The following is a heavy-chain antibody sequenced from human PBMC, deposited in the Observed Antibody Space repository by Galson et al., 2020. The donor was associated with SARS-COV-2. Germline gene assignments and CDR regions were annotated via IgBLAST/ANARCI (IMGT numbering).Heavy chain of an antibody. CDR3: ARPKYYYGSGGWEREYYFDY. CDR2: ISSSGSTI. CDR1: GFTFSDYY. J-gene: IGHJ4*02. Sequence: GGSLSLSCAASGFTFSDYYMSWIRQAPGKGLEWVSYISSSGSTIYYADSVKGRFTISRDNAKNSLYLQMNSLRAEDTAVYYCARPKYYYGSGGWEREYYFDYWGQGTLVTVSS. D-gene: IGHD3-10*01. V-gene: IGHV3-11*01.